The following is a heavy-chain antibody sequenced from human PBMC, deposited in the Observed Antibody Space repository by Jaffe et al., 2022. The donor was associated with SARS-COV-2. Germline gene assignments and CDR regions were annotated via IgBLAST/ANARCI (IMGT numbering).Heavy chain of an antibody. CDR3: AKDRDADSYGLDY. CDR1: GFTFDDYA. Sequence: EVQLVESGGGLVQPGRSLRLSCAASGFTFDDYAMHWVRQAPGKGLEWVSGISWNSGSIGYADSVKGRFTISRDNAKNSLYLQMNSLRAEDTALYYCAKDRDADSYGLDYWGQGTLVTVSS. D-gene: IGHD5-18*01. CDR2: ISWNSGSI. J-gene: IGHJ4*02. V-gene: IGHV3-9*01.